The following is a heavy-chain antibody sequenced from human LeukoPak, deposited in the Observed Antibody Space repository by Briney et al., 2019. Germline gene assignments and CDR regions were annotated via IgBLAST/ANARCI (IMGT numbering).Heavy chain of an antibody. CDR1: GFTFSSYA. V-gene: IGHV3-30-3*01. CDR3: AREWELDVGY. J-gene: IGHJ4*02. D-gene: IGHD1-26*01. Sequence: GGSLRLSCAASGFTFSSYAMHWVRQAPGKGLEWVAVISYDGSNKYYADSVKGRFTISRDNSKNTLYLQMNSLRAEDTAVYYCAREWELDVGYWGQGTLVTVSS. CDR2: ISYDGSNK.